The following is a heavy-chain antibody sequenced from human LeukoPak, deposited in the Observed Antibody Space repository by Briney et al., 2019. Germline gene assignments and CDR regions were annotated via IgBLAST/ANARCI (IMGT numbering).Heavy chain of an antibody. J-gene: IGHJ4*02. CDR2: INHSGST. V-gene: IGHV4-34*01. D-gene: IGHD3-16*02. Sequence: SGTLSLTCAVYGGSFSGYYWSWIRQPPGKGLEWIGEINHSGSTYYNPSLKSRVTISVDTSKNQFSLKLSSVTAADTAVYYCARGPGGLSNFDYWGQGTLVTVSS. CDR1: GGSFSGYY. CDR3: ARGPGGLSNFDY.